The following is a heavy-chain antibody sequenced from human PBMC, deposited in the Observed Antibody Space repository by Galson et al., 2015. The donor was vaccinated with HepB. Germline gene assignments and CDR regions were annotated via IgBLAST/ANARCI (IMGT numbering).Heavy chain of an antibody. CDR1: GFTFSSYA. CDR3: VKDLGGYSYGPKEGY. CDR2: ISSNGGST. J-gene: IGHJ4*02. D-gene: IGHD5-18*01. V-gene: IGHV3-64D*06. Sequence: SLRLSCAASGFTFSSYAMHWVRQAPGKGLEYVSAISSNGGSTYYADSVKGRFTISRDNSKNTLYLQMSSLRAEDTAVYYCVKDLGGYSYGPKEGYWGQGTLVTVSS.